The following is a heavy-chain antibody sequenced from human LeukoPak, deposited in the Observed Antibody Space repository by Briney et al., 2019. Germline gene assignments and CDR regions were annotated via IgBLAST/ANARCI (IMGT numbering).Heavy chain of an antibody. CDR1: GYSFTTYW. CDR2: VYPGDSDT. J-gene: IGHJ4*02. V-gene: IGHV5-51*01. Sequence: GESLKISCKASGYSFTTYWIAWVRQMPGKGLEWMGSVYPGDSDTRYSPSFQGQVTISADKSISTAYLQWSSLKASDTAMYYCARDPYSSTRFDYWGQGTLVTVSS. CDR3: ARDPYSSTRFDY. D-gene: IGHD6-19*01.